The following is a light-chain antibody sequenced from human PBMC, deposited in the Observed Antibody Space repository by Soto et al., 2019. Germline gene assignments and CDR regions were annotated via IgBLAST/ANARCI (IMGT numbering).Light chain of an antibody. V-gene: IGKV3D-15*01. J-gene: IGKJ5*01. CDR1: QSVSSTN. Sequence: IVLTQSPGTLSLSPLERATLSFSSSQSVSSTNLAWYQQRPGQAPRLLIFGASNRATGVPARFSGSASGTEFTLTISSLQSEDFAVYYCQQYNNWPRTCGQGTRREIK. CDR2: GAS. CDR3: QQYNNWPRT.